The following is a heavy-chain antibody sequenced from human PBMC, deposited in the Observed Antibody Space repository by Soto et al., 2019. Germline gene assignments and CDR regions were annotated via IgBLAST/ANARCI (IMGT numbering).Heavy chain of an antibody. D-gene: IGHD3-10*01. CDR3: ARVGGINCFDP. CDR1: GGSISSGGYY. Sequence: QVQLQESGPGLVKPSQTLSLTCTVSGGSISSGGYYWSWIRQHPGKGLEWIGYIYYSGSTYYNPSLKSRVTISVDTSKNQFSVKGSSVAAADTAVYYCARVGGINCFDPWGQGTLVTVSS. J-gene: IGHJ5*02. V-gene: IGHV4-31*03. CDR2: IYYSGST.